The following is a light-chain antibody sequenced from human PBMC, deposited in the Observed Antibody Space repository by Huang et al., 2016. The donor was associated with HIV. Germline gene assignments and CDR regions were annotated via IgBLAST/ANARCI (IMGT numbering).Light chain of an antibody. CDR3: QQRSTWPHS. Sequence: EIVLTQSPATLSLSPGERATLSCRASQSVNNYLAWYQQKPGQAPRPPSYDASNRASGIPARFSGSGSGTDFTLTISSLEPEDFAVYYCQQRSTWPHSFGGGTKVEIK. CDR2: DAS. CDR1: QSVNNY. J-gene: IGKJ4*01. V-gene: IGKV3-11*01.